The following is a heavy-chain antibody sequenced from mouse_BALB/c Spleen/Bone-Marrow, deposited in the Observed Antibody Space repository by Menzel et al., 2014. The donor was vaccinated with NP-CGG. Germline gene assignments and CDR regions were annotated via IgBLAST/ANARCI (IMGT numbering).Heavy chain of an antibody. D-gene: IGHD4-1*01. Sequence: LKESAAELARPGASVKMSCKASGYTFTSYTMHWVKQRPGQGLEWIGYINPSSGYTEYNQEFKDKTTLTADKSSSTAYMQLSSLTSEDSAVYYCAYWDLAYWGQGTLVTVSA. V-gene: IGHV1-4*02. CDR3: AYWDLAY. J-gene: IGHJ3*01. CDR2: INPSSGYT. CDR1: GYTFTSYT.